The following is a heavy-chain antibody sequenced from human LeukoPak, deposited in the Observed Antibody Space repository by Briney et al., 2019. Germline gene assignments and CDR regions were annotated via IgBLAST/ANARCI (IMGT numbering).Heavy chain of an antibody. Sequence: PSETLSLTCTVSGGSISSGDYYWNWIRQPPGKGLEWIGYIYYSGSTSYNPSLKSRVTISVDTSKNQFSLKLSSVTAADTAVYYCAGVLVGNNWFDPWGQGTLVTVSS. CDR3: AGVLVGNNWFDP. V-gene: IGHV4-61*08. CDR1: GGSISSGDYY. D-gene: IGHD1-26*01. J-gene: IGHJ5*02. CDR2: IYYSGST.